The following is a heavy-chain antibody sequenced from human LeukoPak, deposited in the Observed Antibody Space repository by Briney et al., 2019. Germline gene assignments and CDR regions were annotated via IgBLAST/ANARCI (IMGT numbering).Heavy chain of an antibody. CDR2: IKQDGSGK. CDR1: GFTFSSDW. Sequence: PGGALRLSCAASGFTFSSDWMSWVRQAPGKGLGWVANIKQDGSGKYYVDSVQGRFTISRDNAKNSPYLPMNRLRADHTAVYFCAKSTRAVMAMMDVWGQGTPVTVSS. V-gene: IGHV3-7*01. CDR3: AKSTRAVMAMMDV. J-gene: IGHJ6*02. D-gene: IGHD3-16*01.